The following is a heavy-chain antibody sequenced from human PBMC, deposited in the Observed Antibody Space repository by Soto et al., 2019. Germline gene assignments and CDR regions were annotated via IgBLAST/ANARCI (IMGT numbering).Heavy chain of an antibody. CDR1: GFTFSSYA. Sequence: HPGGSLRLSCAASGFTFSSYAMSWVRQAPGKGLEWVSAISGSGGSTYYADSVKGRFTISRDNSKNTLYLQMNSLRAEDTAVYYCAKPSASVVVPAAESGDYWGQGTLVTVSS. D-gene: IGHD2-2*01. CDR3: AKPSASVVVPAAESGDY. J-gene: IGHJ4*02. CDR2: ISGSGGST. V-gene: IGHV3-23*01.